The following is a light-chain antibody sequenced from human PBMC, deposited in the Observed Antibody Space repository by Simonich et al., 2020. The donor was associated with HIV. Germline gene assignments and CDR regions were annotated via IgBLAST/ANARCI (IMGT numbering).Light chain of an antibody. CDR1: QDISHS. Sequence: DIQMTQSPSSLSASVGDRVTITCRARQDISHSLVWYQQKQGKAPKLLRYAASRLESGVPSRFSGSGSGTDYTLTISSLQPEDFAVYYCQQYDNWPPWTFGQGTKVEIK. CDR2: AAS. V-gene: IGKV1-NL1*01. J-gene: IGKJ1*01. CDR3: QQYDNWPPWT.